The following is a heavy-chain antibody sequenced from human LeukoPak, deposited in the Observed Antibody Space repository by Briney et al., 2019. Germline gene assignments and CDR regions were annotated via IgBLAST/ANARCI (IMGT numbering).Heavy chain of an antibody. Sequence: PGGSLRLPCAASGFIFSNYWMSWPRQAPGKGLEWVANIRQEGNKKNYVDSVEGRFTIYRDNVQNSVYLQMTSLRAEDTAVYYCATDTGHGYFESWGQGTLVTVSS. CDR1: GFIFSNYW. CDR3: ATDTGHGYFES. D-gene: IGHD4-17*01. J-gene: IGHJ4*02. CDR2: IRQEGNKK. V-gene: IGHV3-7*01.